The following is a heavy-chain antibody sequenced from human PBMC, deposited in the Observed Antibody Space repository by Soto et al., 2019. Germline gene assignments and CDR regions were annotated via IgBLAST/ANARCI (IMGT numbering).Heavy chain of an antibody. CDR2: IWYDGSNK. CDR1: GFTFSSYG. CDR3: ARGKQLDRGYYYYYMDV. D-gene: IGHD6-13*01. Sequence: GGSLRLSCAASGFTFSSYGMHWVRQAPGKGLEWVAVIWYDGSNKYYADSVKGRFTISRDNSKNTLYLQMNSLRAEDTAVYYCARGKQLDRGYYYYYMDVWGKGTTVTVSS. J-gene: IGHJ6*03. V-gene: IGHV3-33*01.